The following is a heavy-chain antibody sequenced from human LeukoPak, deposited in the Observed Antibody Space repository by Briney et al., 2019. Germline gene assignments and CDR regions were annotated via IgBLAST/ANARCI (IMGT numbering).Heavy chain of an antibody. V-gene: IGHV3-9*01. Sequence: PGRSLRLSCAASGFTFDDYAMHWVRQAPGKGLEWVSGISWNSGGIGYADSVKGRFTISRDNAKNSLYLQMNSLRAEDTALYYCAKDKMATRGFDYWGQGTLVTVSS. CDR2: ISWNSGGI. CDR1: GFTFDDYA. J-gene: IGHJ4*02. D-gene: IGHD5-24*01. CDR3: AKDKMATRGFDY.